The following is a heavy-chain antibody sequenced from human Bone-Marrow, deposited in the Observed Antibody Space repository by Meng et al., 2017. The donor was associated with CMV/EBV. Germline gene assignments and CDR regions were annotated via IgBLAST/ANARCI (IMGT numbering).Heavy chain of an antibody. CDR1: GFTFSSYG. V-gene: IGHV3-30*02. CDR2: IRYDGSNT. Sequence: GGSLRLSCAASGFTFSSYGMHWVRQAPGKGLEWVAFIRYDGSNTLYADSVKGRFTVSRDNSKNTLYLQMNSLRAEDTAVYNCAKGYCSGGSCVPLFDYWGQGTLVTVSS. D-gene: IGHD2-15*01. J-gene: IGHJ4*02. CDR3: AKGYCSGGSCVPLFDY.